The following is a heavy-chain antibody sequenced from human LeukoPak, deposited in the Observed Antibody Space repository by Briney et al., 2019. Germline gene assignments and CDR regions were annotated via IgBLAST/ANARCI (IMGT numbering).Heavy chain of an antibody. V-gene: IGHV4-59*01. Sequence: SETLSLTCTVSGGSISSYYWSWIRQPPGKGLEWIGYIYYSGSTNYNPSLKSRVTISVDTSKNQFSLKLSSVTAADTAVYYCARENTTMANDAFDIWGQGTMVTVSS. J-gene: IGHJ3*02. CDR2: IYYSGST. CDR1: GGSISSYY. D-gene: IGHD5-18*01. CDR3: ARENTTMANDAFDI.